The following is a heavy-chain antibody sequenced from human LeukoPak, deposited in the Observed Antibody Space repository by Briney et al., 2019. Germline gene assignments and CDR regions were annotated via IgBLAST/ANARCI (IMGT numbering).Heavy chain of an antibody. D-gene: IGHD2/OR15-2a*01. V-gene: IGHV3-33*01. CDR1: GFTFRNHG. CDR3: VRDRGALQYFDY. J-gene: IGHJ4*02. CDR2: IWYDGSNK. Sequence: GGSLRLSCAASGFTFRNHGMHWIRQAPGKGLEWVAIIWYDGSNKYYAASVSGRFTISRDNSKNTLYLQMNSLRDDDTAVYYCVRDRGALQYFDYWGQGTLVTVSS.